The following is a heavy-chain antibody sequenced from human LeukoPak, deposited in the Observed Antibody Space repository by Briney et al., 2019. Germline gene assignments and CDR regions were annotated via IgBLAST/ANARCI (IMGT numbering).Heavy chain of an antibody. CDR2: ISSSSSTI. D-gene: IGHD3-3*01. V-gene: IGHV3-48*01. J-gene: IGHJ3*02. CDR3: ARASDFQAAFDI. Sequence: GGSLRLACAASGFTFSSYSMNWVRQAPGEGLEWVSYISSSSSTIYYADSVKGRFTISRDNAKNSLYLPMNSLRAEDTAVYYCARASDFQAAFDIWGQGTMVTVSS. CDR1: GFTFSSYS.